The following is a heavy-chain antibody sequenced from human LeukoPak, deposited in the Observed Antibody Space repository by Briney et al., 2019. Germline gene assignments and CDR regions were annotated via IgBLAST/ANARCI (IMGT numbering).Heavy chain of an antibody. Sequence: SETLSLTCAAYGGSFSGYYWSWIRQPPGKGLEWIGEIHHSGSTNYNPSLKSRVTISVDTSKNQFSLKLTSVTAADTAVYYCARGGGDYWYFDLWGRGTLVTVSS. CDR3: ARGGGDYWYFDL. CDR1: GGSFSGYY. CDR2: IHHSGST. D-gene: IGHD2-21*01. J-gene: IGHJ2*01. V-gene: IGHV4-34*01.